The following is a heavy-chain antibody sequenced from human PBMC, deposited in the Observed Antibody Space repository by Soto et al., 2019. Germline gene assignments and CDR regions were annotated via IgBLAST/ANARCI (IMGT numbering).Heavy chain of an antibody. D-gene: IGHD1-1*01. Sequence: QVQLVRSGPEVKKPGASVKVSCKTSGYTFTNYTMHWVRQAPGQRLEWMGWINAGNGHAEYSQKFQGGVTMTRDTAASTAYMELSSLRSEDTAVYYCAGRDGNSGGFDSWGQGTLVTVSS. CDR2: INAGNGHA. CDR3: AGRDGNSGGFDS. J-gene: IGHJ4*02. CDR1: GYTFTNYT. V-gene: IGHV1-3*01.